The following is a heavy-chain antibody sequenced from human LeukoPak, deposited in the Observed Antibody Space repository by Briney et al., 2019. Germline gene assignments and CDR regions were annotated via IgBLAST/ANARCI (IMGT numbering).Heavy chain of an antibody. V-gene: IGHV1-24*01. J-gene: IGHJ3*02. CDR1: GHTLTELF. CDR3: ATETASGWYVDAFDI. CDR2: FDPEDGDT. Sequence: ASAKVPCKVSGHTLTELFMHWVRQAAGKGLEWMAGFDPEDGDTSYAQTFQGRVTMTEDTSTATAYLQLSSLSATDTAMSYCATETASGWYVDAFDIGGQGTRATVS. D-gene: IGHD6-19*01.